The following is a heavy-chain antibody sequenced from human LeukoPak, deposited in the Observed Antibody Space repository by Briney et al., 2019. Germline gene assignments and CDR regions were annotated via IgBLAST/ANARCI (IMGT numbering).Heavy chain of an antibody. CDR1: GFTFSSYW. Sequence: PGGSLRLSCAASGFTFSSYWMHWVRQAPGKGLVWVSRINSDGSSTTYADSVKGRFTISRENAENSLYLHMSGLSAEDTAVYYCARDLYVHSSPHFDSWGQGTLATVSS. D-gene: IGHD6-13*01. CDR3: ARDLYVHSSPHFDS. J-gene: IGHJ4*02. CDR2: INSDGSST. V-gene: IGHV3-74*01.